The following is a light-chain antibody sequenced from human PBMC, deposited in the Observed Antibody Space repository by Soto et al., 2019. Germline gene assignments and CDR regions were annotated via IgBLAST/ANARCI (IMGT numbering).Light chain of an antibody. Sequence: QSALTQPPSASGSPGQSVTISCTGTSSDVGAYNYLSWYQQHPGKAPKLMIYEVSKRPSGVPDRFSGSKSGNTASLTVSGLQAEDEADYYCSSYEGSNNYVFGTGTKLTVL. CDR1: SSDVGAYNY. J-gene: IGLJ1*01. V-gene: IGLV2-8*01. CDR2: EVS. CDR3: SSYEGSNNYV.